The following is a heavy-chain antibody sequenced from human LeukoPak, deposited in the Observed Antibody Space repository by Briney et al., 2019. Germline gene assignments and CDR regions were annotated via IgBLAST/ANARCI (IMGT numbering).Heavy chain of an antibody. V-gene: IGHV4-39*01. CDR3: ARHDIVVVPAASNAFDI. Sequence: SETLSLTCTVSGGSICSSSYYWGWIRQPPGKGLEWIGSIYYSGSTYYNPSLKSRVTISVDTSKNQFSLKLSSVTAADTAVYYCARHDIVVVPAASNAFDIWGQGTMVTVSS. CDR2: IYYSGST. D-gene: IGHD2-2*01. J-gene: IGHJ3*02. CDR1: GGSICSSSYY.